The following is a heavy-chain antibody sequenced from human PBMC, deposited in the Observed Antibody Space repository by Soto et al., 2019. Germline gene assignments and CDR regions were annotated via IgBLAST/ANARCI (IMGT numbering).Heavy chain of an antibody. J-gene: IGHJ4*02. D-gene: IGHD2-15*01. V-gene: IGHV4-39*01. CDR3: ARPLGYCSGGSCPFDY. Sequence: SETLSLTCTVSGGSISSSSYYWGWIRQPPGKGLEWIGSIYYSGSTYYNPSLKSRVTISVDTSKNQFSLKLSSVTAADTAVYYCARPLGYCSGGSCPFDYWGQGTLVTVSS. CDR2: IYYSGST. CDR1: GGSISSSSYY.